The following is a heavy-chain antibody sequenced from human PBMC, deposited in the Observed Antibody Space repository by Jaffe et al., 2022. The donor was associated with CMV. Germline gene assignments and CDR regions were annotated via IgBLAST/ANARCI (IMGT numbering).Heavy chain of an antibody. CDR1: GGTFSSYA. CDR2: IIPILGIA. V-gene: IGHV1-69*09. D-gene: IGHD3-3*01. J-gene: IGHJ4*02. Sequence: QVQLVQSGAEVKKPGSSVKVSCKASGGTFSSYAISWVRQAPGQGLEWMGRIIPILGIANYAQKFQGRVTITADKSTTTAYMELSSLRSEDTAVYYCARGPTIFGVVIRGGPLDYWGQGTLVTVSS. CDR3: ARGPTIFGVVIRGGPLDY.